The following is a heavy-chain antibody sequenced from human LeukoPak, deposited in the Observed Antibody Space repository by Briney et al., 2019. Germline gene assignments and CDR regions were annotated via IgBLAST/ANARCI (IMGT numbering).Heavy chain of an antibody. V-gene: IGHV4-59*01. Sequence: SESLSLTCTVPGRSIISYYWGWIRQPPGKGQEWIGYIYYSGSTNYNPFIKRCVTISVVTSKNQYSLKLSSVTAADTAVYYCARGLRYSSPYYYYYMDVWGKGTTVTVSS. D-gene: IGHD6-13*01. CDR3: ARGLRYSSPYYYYYMDV. CDR1: GRSIISYY. CDR2: IYYSGST. J-gene: IGHJ6*03.